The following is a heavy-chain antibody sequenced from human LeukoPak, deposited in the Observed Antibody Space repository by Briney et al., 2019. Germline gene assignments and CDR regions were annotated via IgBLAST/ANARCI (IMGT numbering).Heavy chain of an antibody. CDR3: ASFRDGYAPGIDY. CDR1: GFTFSSYG. CDR2: IWYDGSNK. J-gene: IGHJ4*02. D-gene: IGHD5-24*01. Sequence: GGSLRLSCAASGFTFSSYGMHWVRQAPGKGLEWVAVIWYDGSNKYYADSVKGRFTISRDNSKNTLYPQMNSLRAEDTAVYYCASFRDGYAPGIDYWGQGTLVTVSS. V-gene: IGHV3-33*01.